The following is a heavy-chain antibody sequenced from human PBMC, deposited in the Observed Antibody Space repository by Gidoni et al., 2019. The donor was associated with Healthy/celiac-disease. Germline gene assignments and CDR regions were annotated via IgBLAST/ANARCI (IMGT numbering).Heavy chain of an antibody. D-gene: IGHD3-22*01. V-gene: IGHV3-30*18. J-gene: IGHJ4*02. CDR1: GFTFSSYG. Sequence: QVQLVESGGGGVRPGGSLRLTCAASGFTFSSYGMHWVRQAPGKGLEWVAVISYDGSNKYYADSVKGRFTISRDNSKNTLYLQMNSLRAEDTAVYYCAKIPYYYDSSGYHARFDYWGQGTLVTVSS. CDR2: ISYDGSNK. CDR3: AKIPYYYDSSGYHARFDY.